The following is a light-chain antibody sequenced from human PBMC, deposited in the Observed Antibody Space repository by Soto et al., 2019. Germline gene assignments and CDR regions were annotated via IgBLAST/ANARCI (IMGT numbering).Light chain of an antibody. CDR3: QQYNNWPCT. V-gene: IGKV3-15*01. Sequence: EIVMTQSPATLYVSPGETVIISCRASQSVSSNLAWYQQKPGQAPRLLIYGASTRATGIPARFSGSGSGTEFTLTISSLQSEDFAVYYCQQYNNWPCTFGQGTRLEI. CDR1: QSVSSN. CDR2: GAS. J-gene: IGKJ5*01.